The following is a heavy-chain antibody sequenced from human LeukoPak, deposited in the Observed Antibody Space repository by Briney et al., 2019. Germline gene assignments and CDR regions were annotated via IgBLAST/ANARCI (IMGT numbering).Heavy chain of an antibody. V-gene: IGHV3-43*01. D-gene: IGHD2-15*01. Sequence: GGSLRLSCAASGLSIGVNSMHWVRQAPGKGLEWVSLISWDESTTYYSDSVKGRFTVSRDSTKTSLHLQMNSLRTEDTALYYCARGPNRWWVVSRNWGMDVWGQGTTVTVSS. CDR3: ARGPNRWWVVSRNWGMDV. CDR1: GLSIGVNS. CDR2: ISWDESTT. J-gene: IGHJ6*02.